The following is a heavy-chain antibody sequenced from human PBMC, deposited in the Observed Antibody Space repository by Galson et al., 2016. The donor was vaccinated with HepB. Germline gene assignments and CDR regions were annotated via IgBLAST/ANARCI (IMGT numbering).Heavy chain of an antibody. CDR3: ATTVYGYSDY. Sequence: SLRLSCAASEFTFRTYSMNWVRQAPGKGLEWVSSISSTGSYIKYVDSVKGRFTISRDNAKNSLYLQMNSLRAEDTALYYCATTVYGYSDYWGQGTLVTVSS. CDR2: ISSTGSYI. D-gene: IGHD3-22*01. CDR1: EFTFRTYS. J-gene: IGHJ4*02. V-gene: IGHV3-21*04.